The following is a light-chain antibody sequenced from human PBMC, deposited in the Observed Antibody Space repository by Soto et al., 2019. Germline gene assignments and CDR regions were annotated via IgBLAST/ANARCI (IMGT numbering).Light chain of an antibody. CDR2: DAS. Sequence: DIQMTQSPSTLSASVGDRVTITCRASQSISSWLAWYQQKPGKAPRLLIYDASYLERGVPSRFSGSGSGTEFTLTISDPQPDDLATYYCQQYNSFWTFGQGTKVEIK. CDR1: QSISSW. CDR3: QQYNSFWT. V-gene: IGKV1-5*01. J-gene: IGKJ1*01.